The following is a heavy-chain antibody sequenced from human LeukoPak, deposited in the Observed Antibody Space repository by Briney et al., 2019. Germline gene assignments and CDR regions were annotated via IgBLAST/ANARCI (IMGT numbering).Heavy chain of an antibody. V-gene: IGHV3-30*18. D-gene: IGHD5-24*01. CDR1: GFPFHDHD. Sequence: GGSLRLSCAASGFPFHDHDMYWVRQPPGKGLEWVALISHGGGKEHYAESVKGRFTISRDNSRNTVYLQMSSLRSDDTAIYYCAKTLDGFWPQFDFWGQGTLLTVSS. CDR2: ISHGGGKE. CDR3: AKTLDGFWPQFDF. J-gene: IGHJ4*02.